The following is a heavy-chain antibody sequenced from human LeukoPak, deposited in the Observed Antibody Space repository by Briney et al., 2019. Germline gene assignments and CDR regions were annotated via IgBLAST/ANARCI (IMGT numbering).Heavy chain of an antibody. CDR3: ARYRYSSSSGDFDY. D-gene: IGHD6-6*01. CDR1: GGSISSYY. V-gene: IGHV4-59*01. CDR2: IYYSGST. J-gene: IGHJ4*02. Sequence: SETLSLTCTVSGGSISSYYWSWIRQPPGKGLEWIGYIYYSGSTNYNPSLKSRVTISVDTSKNQFSLKLSSVTAADTAVYYCARYRYSSSSGDFDYWGQGTLVTVSS.